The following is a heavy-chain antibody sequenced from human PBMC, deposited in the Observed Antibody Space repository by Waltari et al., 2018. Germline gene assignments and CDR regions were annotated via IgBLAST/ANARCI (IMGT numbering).Heavy chain of an antibody. CDR1: GGSISNYY. V-gene: IGHV4-59*08. CDR2: IYYSGST. Sequence: QVQLQESGPGLVKPSETLSLTCTVSGGSISNYYWSWIRQSPGKGLEWIGSIYYSGSTNYTPPLKSRVTLSVDTSKNHFSLKLSSVTAADTALYYCARQGHYDFWTGYYLFDYWGQGTLVTVSS. CDR3: ARQGHYDFWTGYYLFDY. D-gene: IGHD3-3*01. J-gene: IGHJ4*02.